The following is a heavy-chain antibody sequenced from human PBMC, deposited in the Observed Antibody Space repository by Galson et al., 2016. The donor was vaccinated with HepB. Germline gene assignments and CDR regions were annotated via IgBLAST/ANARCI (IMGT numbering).Heavy chain of an antibody. D-gene: IGHD6-19*01. V-gene: IGHV1-69*13. CDR1: GGTFRSNG. CDR3: ARAVAGNDYFDY. Sequence: SVKASCKASGGTFRSNGINWVRQAPGQGLEWMGGIIPMFRTANYAQRFQGRVTITADESTRTAYMELSSLRSEDTAVYYCARAVAGNDYFDYWGLGTLVTVSS. J-gene: IGHJ4*02. CDR2: IIPMFRTA.